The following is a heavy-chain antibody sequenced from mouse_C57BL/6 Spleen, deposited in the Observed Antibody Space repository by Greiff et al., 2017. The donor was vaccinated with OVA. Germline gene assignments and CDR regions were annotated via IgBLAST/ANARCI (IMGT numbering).Heavy chain of an antibody. CDR1: GFTFSDYG. CDR2: ISSGSSTI. D-gene: IGHD1-1*01. J-gene: IGHJ1*03. CDR3: ARFTTVVGFDV. Sequence: EVQLVESGGGLVKPGGSLKLSCAASGFTFSDYGMHWVRQAPEKGLEWVAYISSGSSTIYYADTVKFRFTISRDNAKNTLFLQMTSLRSEDTAMYYCARFTTVVGFDVWGTGTTVTVSS. V-gene: IGHV5-17*01.